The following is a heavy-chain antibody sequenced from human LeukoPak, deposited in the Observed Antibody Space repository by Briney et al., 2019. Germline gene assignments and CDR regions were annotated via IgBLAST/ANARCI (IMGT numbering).Heavy chain of an antibody. CDR3: TRKSGSYRYYFDY. CDR2: IRSKAYGGTT. D-gene: IGHD1-26*01. Sequence: GGSLRLSCTASGFTFGDYAMSWFRQAPGKGLEWVGFIRSKAYGGTTEYAASVKGRFTISRDDSKSIAYLQMNSLKTEDTVVYYCTRKSGSYRYYFDYWGQGTLVTVSS. J-gene: IGHJ4*02. CDR1: GFTFGDYA. V-gene: IGHV3-49*03.